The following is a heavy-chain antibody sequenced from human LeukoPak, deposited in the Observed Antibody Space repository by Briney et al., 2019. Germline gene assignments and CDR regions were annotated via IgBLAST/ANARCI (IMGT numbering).Heavy chain of an antibody. D-gene: IGHD5-18*01. CDR3: ARVEGDTAMVTVLGAFDI. CDR1: GGSISSSSYY. V-gene: IGHV4-39*07. CDR2: IYYSGST. J-gene: IGHJ3*02. Sequence: SETLSLTCTVSGGSISSSSYYWGWIRQPPGKGLEWIGSIYYSGSTYYNPSLKSRVTISVDTSKNQFSLKLSPVTAADTAVYYCARVEGDTAMVTVLGAFDIWGQGTMVTVSS.